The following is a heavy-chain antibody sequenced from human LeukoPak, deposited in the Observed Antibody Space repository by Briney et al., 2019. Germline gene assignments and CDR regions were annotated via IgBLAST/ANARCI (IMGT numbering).Heavy chain of an antibody. CDR2: MSPNSGDT. CDR3: VRTPPNWGFDY. J-gene: IGHJ4*02. D-gene: IGHD7-27*01. CDR1: GYTFTTHD. Sequence: ASVKVSCTASGYTFTTHDINWVRQATGQGLEWLGWMSPNSGDTGYAQKFQGRVTMTSDSSISTAYMELSSLRSEDTAIYYCVRTPPNWGFDYWGQGTLVTVSS. V-gene: IGHV1-8*01.